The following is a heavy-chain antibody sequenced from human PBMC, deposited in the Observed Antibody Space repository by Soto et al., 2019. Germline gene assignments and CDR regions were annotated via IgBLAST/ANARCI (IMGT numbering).Heavy chain of an antibody. Sequence: GGSLRLSCAASGFDFSTSAMTWVRQAPGQGLEWVSSISFTGGTTYYADSVKGRFTISRDNSKNTLYLQMTSLRAEDTAIYFCAKEWAGDAFDIWGQGTMVTVSS. CDR3: AKEWAGDAFDI. CDR2: ISFTGGTT. J-gene: IGHJ3*02. D-gene: IGHD6-19*01. CDR1: GFDFSTSA. V-gene: IGHV3-23*01.